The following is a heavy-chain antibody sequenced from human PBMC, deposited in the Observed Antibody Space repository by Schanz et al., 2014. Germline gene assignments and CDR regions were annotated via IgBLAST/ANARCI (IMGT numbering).Heavy chain of an antibody. CDR2: VFYTGTT. J-gene: IGHJ4*02. Sequence: QLQLQESGPGLVKPSETLSLICSVSGGSINSNSYYWGWIRQPPGKGLEWIGNVFYTGTTYTNPSLRSRLTWPGDTANTHFSLKLTEVTAADTAVYFCARHGPLAGIPLDYWGRGTLVTVSS. CDR3: ARHGPLAGIPLDY. V-gene: IGHV4-39*01. CDR1: GGSINSNSYY. D-gene: IGHD6-19*01.